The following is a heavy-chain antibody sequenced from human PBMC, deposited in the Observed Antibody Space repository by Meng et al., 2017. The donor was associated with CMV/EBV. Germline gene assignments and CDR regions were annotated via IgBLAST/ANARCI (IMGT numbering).Heavy chain of an antibody. Sequence: QITLEAPCPTPVKPTQPLTLTCTLSGFSLSTSGVGFGWIRQPPGKALGWLALIYWADGKRYSPSLKSRLTITKDTSKNQVVLTMTNMDPVDTATYYCARIAAAGRFDYWGQGTLVTVSS. V-gene: IGHV2-5*02. D-gene: IGHD6-13*01. CDR1: GFSLSTSGVG. CDR2: IYWADGK. J-gene: IGHJ4*02. CDR3: ARIAAAGRFDY.